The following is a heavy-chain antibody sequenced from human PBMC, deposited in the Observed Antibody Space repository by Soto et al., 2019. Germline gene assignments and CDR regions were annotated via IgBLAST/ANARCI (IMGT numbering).Heavy chain of an antibody. CDR1: GFTFTSFG. Sequence: QVHLVESGGGVVQPGRPLRLSCAASGFTFTSFGIHWVRQAPGKRLEWVAVVSYDGVDENYADSMKGRFIISRDNSNNTVELQMHTLRAEDTAVYYCAKHLRGMATNTPDYCGQGTLVTVSS. D-gene: IGHD5-12*01. CDR3: AKHLRGMATNTPDY. CDR2: VSYDGVDE. V-gene: IGHV3-30*18. J-gene: IGHJ4*02.